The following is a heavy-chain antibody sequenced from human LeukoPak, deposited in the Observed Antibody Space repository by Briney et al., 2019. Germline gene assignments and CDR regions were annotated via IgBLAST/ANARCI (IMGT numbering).Heavy chain of an antibody. V-gene: IGHV3-21*01. J-gene: IGHJ3*02. CDR3: ARVKEASAFDI. Sequence: PGGSLRLSCAGSGFPFSSHGMNWVRQAPGKGLEWVSSIGSSSRYIYYADSVKGRFTLSRDNAKNSLFLQMNNLRAEDTAVYYCARVKEASAFDIWGQGTMVTVSS. CDR2: IGSSSRYI. D-gene: IGHD5-12*01. CDR1: GFPFSSHG.